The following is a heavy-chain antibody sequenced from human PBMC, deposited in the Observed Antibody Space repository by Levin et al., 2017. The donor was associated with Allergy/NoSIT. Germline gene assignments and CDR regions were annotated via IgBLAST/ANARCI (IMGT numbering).Heavy chain of an antibody. D-gene: IGHD3-3*01. V-gene: IGHV3-74*01. CDR3: ARDRDYDFWSGYYTSIAPYYYYGMDV. J-gene: IGHJ6*02. CDR1: GFTFSSYW. Sequence: PGGSLRLSCAASGFTFSSYWMHWVRQAPGKGLVWVSRINSDGSSTSYADSVKGRFTISRDNAKNTLYLQMNSLRAEDTAVYYCARDRDYDFWSGYYTSIAPYYYYGMDVWGQGTTVTVSS. CDR2: INSDGSST.